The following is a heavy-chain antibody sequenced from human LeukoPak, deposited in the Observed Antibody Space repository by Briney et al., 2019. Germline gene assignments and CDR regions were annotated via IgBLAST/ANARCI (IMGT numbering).Heavy chain of an antibody. D-gene: IGHD3-22*01. CDR2: ISYDGSNK. Sequence: QAGGSLRLSCAASGFTFSSYAMHWVRQAPGKGLEWVAVISYDGSNKYYADSVKGRFTISRDNSKNTLYLQMNSLRAEDTAVYYCARDPTPYYYDSSGYYWDNWFDPWGQGTLVTVSS. CDR3: ARDPTPYYYDSSGYYWDNWFDP. V-gene: IGHV3-30*04. CDR1: GFTFSSYA. J-gene: IGHJ5*02.